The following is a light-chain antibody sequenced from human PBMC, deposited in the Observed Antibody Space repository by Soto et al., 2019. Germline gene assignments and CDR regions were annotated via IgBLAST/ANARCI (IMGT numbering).Light chain of an antibody. Sequence: DIQMTQSPSSLSASVGDRVTITCRASQGIRTYLNWFQQTLGKAPKLLIYAASTLQSGVPSRFSGSGSGTDFTLTISSLQPDDFATYYCQHYNSYSEAFGQGTKVDIK. CDR2: AAS. V-gene: IGKV1-16*01. CDR3: QHYNSYSEA. CDR1: QGIRTY. J-gene: IGKJ1*01.